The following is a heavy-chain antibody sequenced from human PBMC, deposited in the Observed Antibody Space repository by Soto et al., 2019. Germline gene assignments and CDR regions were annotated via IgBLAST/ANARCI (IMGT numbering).Heavy chain of an antibody. CDR3: AGASDGYGSGWIDP. Sequence: GASVKVSCKASEYTFNVYAMHWVRQAPGQRLEWMGWINVGNGNIKYSQKFQGRVTITRDTSATTAYMEMSSLTSEDTAVYYCAGASDGYGSGWIDPWGQGTLVTVSS. V-gene: IGHV1-3*01. J-gene: IGHJ5*02. CDR2: INVGNGNI. CDR1: EYTFNVYA. D-gene: IGHD3-10*01.